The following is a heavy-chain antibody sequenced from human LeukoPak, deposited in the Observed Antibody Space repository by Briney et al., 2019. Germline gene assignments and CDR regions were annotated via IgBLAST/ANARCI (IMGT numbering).Heavy chain of an antibody. J-gene: IGHJ4*02. Sequence: SETLSLTCAVYGGSFSGYYWSWIRQPPGKGLEWIGEINHSGSTNYNPSLKSRVTISVNTSKNQFSLKLSSVTAADTAVYYCARRKGYCSGGSCFPRRYSYGPFDYWGQGTLVTVSS. CDR1: GGSFSGYY. D-gene: IGHD2-15*01. CDR2: INHSGST. CDR3: ARRKGYCSGGSCFPRRYSYGPFDY. V-gene: IGHV4-34*01.